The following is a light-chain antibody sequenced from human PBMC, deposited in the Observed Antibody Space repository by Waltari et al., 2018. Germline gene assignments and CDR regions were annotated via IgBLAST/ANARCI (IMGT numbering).Light chain of an antibody. J-gene: IGLJ1*01. CDR3: SSYTRRNTPSSV. V-gene: IGLV2-14*01. Sequence: QSALTQPASVSGSPGQSITISCTGTSSDIGGYDYVSWYQQHPGKAPKLLIYEVTNRPPGVSTRFSGSNAGTTASLAISGLQPEAEADYYCSSYTRRNTPSSVFGTGTQVTVL. CDR1: SSDIGGYDY. CDR2: EVT.